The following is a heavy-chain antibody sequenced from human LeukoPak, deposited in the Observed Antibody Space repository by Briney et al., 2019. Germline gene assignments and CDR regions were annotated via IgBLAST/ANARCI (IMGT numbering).Heavy chain of an antibody. CDR3: ASGAPGVLKFYTDPFYN. CDR1: VFGLSDNY. Sequence: VGSLRLSCAVSVFGLSDNYMTWGRQTPGRGLECVSNLYIAVATYYTTSVRGRFSTSRHSSTHTVFPQSNSLRAEHTAPYFFASGAPGVLKFYTDPFYNWGEGTLVTVSS. V-gene: IGHV3-53*01. CDR2: LYIAVAT. D-gene: IGHD1-26*01. J-gene: IGHJ4*02.